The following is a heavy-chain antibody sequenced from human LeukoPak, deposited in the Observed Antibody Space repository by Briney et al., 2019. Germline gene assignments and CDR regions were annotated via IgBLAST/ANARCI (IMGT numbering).Heavy chain of an antibody. D-gene: IGHD2-2*01. J-gene: IGHJ6*02. Sequence: GASVKVSCKASGYTFTGYYMHWVRQAPGQGLEWMGWINPNSGGTNYAQKFQGRVTMTRDTSIGTAYMELSRLRSDDTAVYYCARERGSCSSTSCYVYGMDVWGQGTTVTVSS. V-gene: IGHV1-2*02. CDR2: INPNSGGT. CDR3: ARERGSCSSTSCYVYGMDV. CDR1: GYTFTGYY.